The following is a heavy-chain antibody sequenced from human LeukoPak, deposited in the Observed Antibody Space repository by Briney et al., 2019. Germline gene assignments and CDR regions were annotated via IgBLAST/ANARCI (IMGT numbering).Heavy chain of an antibody. CDR1: SGSISNFY. Sequence: PSETLSLTCTVSSGSISNFYWSWIRQPPGKGLEWIGYIYYTGSTNHNPSLTSRVTILVATSKNQFSLKLSSVTAATTAQNYWARGSSSWHYWGQGTLVTVSS. D-gene: IGHD6-13*01. CDR2: IYYTGST. J-gene: IGHJ4*02. V-gene: IGHV4-59*01. CDR3: ARGSSSWHY.